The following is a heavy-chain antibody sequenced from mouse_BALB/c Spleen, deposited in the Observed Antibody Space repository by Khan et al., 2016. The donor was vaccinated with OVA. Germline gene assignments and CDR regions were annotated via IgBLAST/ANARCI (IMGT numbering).Heavy chain of an antibody. Sequence: EVQLQESGPGLVKPSQSLSLTCTVTGYSITTDYAWNWIRQFPGNKLEWMGYISYSGNTKYNPSLKSRISITRDTSKNQFFLQLKSETTEDTARDYCARVYGGDIDYWGQGTTLTVSS. CDR3: ARVYGGDIDY. D-gene: IGHD3-3*01. J-gene: IGHJ2*01. V-gene: IGHV3-2*02. CDR1: GYSITTDYA. CDR2: ISYSGNT.